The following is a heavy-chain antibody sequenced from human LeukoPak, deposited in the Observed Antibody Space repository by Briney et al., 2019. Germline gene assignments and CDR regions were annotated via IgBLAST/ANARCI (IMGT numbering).Heavy chain of an antibody. Sequence: ASVKVSCKASGYTFTSYAMNWVRQAPGQGLEWMGWINTNTGNPTYAQGLTGRFVFSLDTSVSTAYLQISSLKADDTAVYYCARQGPGYCGSTSCYGVAYWGQGTLVTVSS. CDR2: INTNTGNP. J-gene: IGHJ4*02. CDR1: GYTFTSYA. CDR3: ARQGPGYCGSTSCYGVAY. D-gene: IGHD2-2*01. V-gene: IGHV7-4-1*02.